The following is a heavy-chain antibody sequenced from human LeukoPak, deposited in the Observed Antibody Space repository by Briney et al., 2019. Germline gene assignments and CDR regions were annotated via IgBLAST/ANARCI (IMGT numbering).Heavy chain of an antibody. Sequence: GASVKVSCKASGYTFTTYGISWVRQAPGQGLEWMGWISGYNGNTNYAQKLQGRVTMTTDTSTSTAYMELRSLRSDDTAVYYCARGVLSGYYQHFDYWGQGTLVTVSS. V-gene: IGHV1-18*01. CDR2: ISGYNGNT. CDR3: ARGVLSGYYQHFDY. J-gene: IGHJ4*02. CDR1: GYTFTTYG. D-gene: IGHD3-22*01.